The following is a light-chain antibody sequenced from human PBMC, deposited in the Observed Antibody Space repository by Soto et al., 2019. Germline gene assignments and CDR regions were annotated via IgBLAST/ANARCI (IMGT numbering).Light chain of an antibody. Sequence: DIQMTQSPSTMSASVGDRVTITCRASQSIDSWLAWYQQKPGKAPKFLMYKASNLESGVPSRFSGSGSETEFTLTISSLKPDGFAIYYCKHYKSYPWTCGQGTKVDIK. J-gene: IGKJ1*01. CDR3: KHYKSYPWT. V-gene: IGKV1-5*03. CDR1: QSIDSW. CDR2: KAS.